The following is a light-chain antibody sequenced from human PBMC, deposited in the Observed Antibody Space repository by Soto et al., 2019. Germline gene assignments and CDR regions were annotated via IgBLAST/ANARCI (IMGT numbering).Light chain of an antibody. CDR1: SSDVGAYNY. J-gene: IGLJ3*02. CDR2: EVN. V-gene: IGLV2-8*01. Sequence: QSALTQPPSASGSPGQSVTISCTGTSSDVGAYNYVSWYQQHPGKAPKLMIYEVNKRPSGVLDRFSGSKSGNTASLTVSGLQAEDEADYYCSSYAGSNKVFGGGTKVTVL. CDR3: SSYAGSNKV.